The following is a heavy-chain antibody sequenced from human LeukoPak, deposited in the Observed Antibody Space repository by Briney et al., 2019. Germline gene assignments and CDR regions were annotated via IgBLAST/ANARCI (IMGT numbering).Heavy chain of an antibody. D-gene: IGHD3-22*01. J-gene: IGHJ5*02. CDR2: ISYDGSNK. Sequence: GRSLRLSCAASGFTFSSYAMHWVRQAPGKGLEWVAVISYDGSNKYYADSVKGRFTISRDNSKNTLYLQMNSLRAEDTAVYYCARDGRPMIPLSWFDPWGQGTLVIVSS. CDR3: ARDGRPMIPLSWFDP. CDR1: GFTFSSYA. V-gene: IGHV3-30-3*01.